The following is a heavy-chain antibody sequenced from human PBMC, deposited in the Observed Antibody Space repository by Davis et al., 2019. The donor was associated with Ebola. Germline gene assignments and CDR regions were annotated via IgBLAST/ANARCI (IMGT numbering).Heavy chain of an antibody. D-gene: IGHD2-21*02. Sequence: PGGSLRLSCAASGFTFSRHSMSWVRQPPGKGLEWVSVISGRSTTIYYADPVKGRFTISRDNSRDTLFLQMNSLRGDDTAVYYCSKEGDYCGGDCYGSFDSWGQGTLVTVSS. CDR3: SKEGDYCGGDCYGSFDS. CDR2: ISGRSTTI. CDR1: GFTFSRHS. V-gene: IGHV3-23*01. J-gene: IGHJ4*02.